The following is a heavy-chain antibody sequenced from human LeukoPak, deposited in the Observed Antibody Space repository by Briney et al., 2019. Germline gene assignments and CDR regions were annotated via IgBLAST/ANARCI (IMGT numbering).Heavy chain of an antibody. CDR3: AGYGYDFWSGYSVYYYMDV. D-gene: IGHD3-3*01. Sequence: SETLSLTCAVYGGSFSGYYWSWIRQPPGKGLEWIGEINHSGSTNYNPSLKSRVTISVDTSKNQFSLKLSSVTAADTAVYYCAGYGYDFWSGYSVYYYMDVWGKGTTVTVSS. CDR1: GGSFSGYY. CDR2: INHSGST. V-gene: IGHV4-34*01. J-gene: IGHJ6*03.